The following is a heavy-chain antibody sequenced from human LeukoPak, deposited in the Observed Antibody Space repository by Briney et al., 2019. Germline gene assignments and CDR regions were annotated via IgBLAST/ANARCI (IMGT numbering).Heavy chain of an antibody. V-gene: IGHV1-69*13. D-gene: IGHD1-26*01. CDR1: GGTFSSYA. CDR2: IIPIFGTA. J-gene: IGHJ4*02. CDR3: ARLGSGSSVQDY. Sequence: ASVKVSCKASGGTFSSYAISWVRQAPGQGLEWMGGIIPIFGTANYAQKFQGRVTITADESTSTAYMELSSLRSEDTAVYYCARLGSGSSVQDYWGQGTLVTVSS.